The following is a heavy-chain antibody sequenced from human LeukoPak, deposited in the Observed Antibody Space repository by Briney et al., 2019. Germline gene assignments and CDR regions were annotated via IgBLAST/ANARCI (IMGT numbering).Heavy chain of an antibody. CDR2: ISGSGGTT. CDR1: GFTFSSYA. Sequence: GSLRLSCAASGFTFSSYAMSWVRQAPGKGLEWVAVISGSGGTTYYADSVKGRFTISRDNSKNTVDLQMESLRAEDTAVYYCAKDLHNWISVGVHWGQGTLVTVSS. D-gene: IGHD1-1*01. V-gene: IGHV3-23*01. J-gene: IGHJ4*02. CDR3: AKDLHNWISVGVH.